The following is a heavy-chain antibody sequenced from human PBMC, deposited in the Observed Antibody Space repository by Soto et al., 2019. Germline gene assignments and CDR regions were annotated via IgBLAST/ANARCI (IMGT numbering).Heavy chain of an antibody. J-gene: IGHJ4*02. Sequence: ASVKVSCKASGYTFTSYAMHWVRQAPGQGLEWMGWINAVNGDTKXSQNFQGRVXITRDTSSSTAXMELSXLRSEDTAVYYCAAGGGLPRYYWGQGTLVTVSS. D-gene: IGHD5-12*01. CDR1: GYTFTSYA. CDR3: AAGGGLPRYY. CDR2: INAVNGDT. V-gene: IGHV1-3*01.